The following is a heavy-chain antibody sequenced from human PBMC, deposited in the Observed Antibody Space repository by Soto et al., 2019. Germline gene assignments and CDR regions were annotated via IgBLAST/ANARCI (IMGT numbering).Heavy chain of an antibody. Sequence: GASVKVPCKASGYTFTSYGISWVRQAPGQGLEWMGWISAYNGDTNYAQKLQGRVTMTTDTSTSTAYMELRSLRSDDTAVYYCARVGWRFGEFWLDPWGQGTLVTVSS. V-gene: IGHV1-18*04. CDR2: ISAYNGDT. CDR3: ARVGWRFGEFWLDP. J-gene: IGHJ5*02. D-gene: IGHD3-10*01. CDR1: GYTFTSYG.